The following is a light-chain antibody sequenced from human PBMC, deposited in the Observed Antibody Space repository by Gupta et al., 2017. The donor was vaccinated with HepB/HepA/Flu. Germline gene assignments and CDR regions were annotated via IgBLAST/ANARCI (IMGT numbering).Light chain of an antibody. V-gene: IGKV5-2*01. J-gene: IGKJ2*02. CDR2: EAT. CDR3: RQHDNVPST. Sequence: EPTLTQSPAFMSATPGDKVNISCQASQDIDDDMNWFQQKPGEAAVFIIQEATSLVPGIPPRFSGSGLGTHFTLTINNLESEDAASYFCRQHDNVPSTFGQGAKLEIK. CDR1: QDIDDD.